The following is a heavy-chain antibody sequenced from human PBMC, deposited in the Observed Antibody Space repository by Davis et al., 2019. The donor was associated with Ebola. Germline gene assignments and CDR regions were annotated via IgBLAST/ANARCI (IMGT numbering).Heavy chain of an antibody. CDR2: ISRDGDNT. CDR1: GFNFDVYA. CDR3: TKGAGEEWLLLAY. D-gene: IGHD3-3*01. V-gene: IGHV3-43*02. J-gene: IGHJ4*02. Sequence: PGGSLRLSCAASGFNFDVYAMHWVRQAPGKGLEWVSFISRDGDNTFYADSVKGRFTISRDNSKNSLYLQMNSLRTEDTGMYYCTKGAGEEWLLLAYWGQGTLVTVSS.